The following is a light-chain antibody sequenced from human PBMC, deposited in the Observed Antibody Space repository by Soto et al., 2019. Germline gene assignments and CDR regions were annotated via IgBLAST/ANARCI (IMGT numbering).Light chain of an antibody. CDR2: EVN. V-gene: IGLV2-8*01. Sequence: QSALTQPPSASGSAGHSVTIPCTGTGIDDYDYNFVSWYQHHPGKVPKLIIFEVNKRPSGVPDRFSGSKSGTTASLTVSGLQADDEADYYCSTFAVRPVIFGGGTKVTVL. J-gene: IGLJ2*01. CDR3: STFAVRPVI. CDR1: GIDDYDYNF.